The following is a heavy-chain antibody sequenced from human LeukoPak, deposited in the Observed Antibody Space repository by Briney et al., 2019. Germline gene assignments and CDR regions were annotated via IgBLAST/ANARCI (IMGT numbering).Heavy chain of an antibody. J-gene: IGHJ6*03. CDR2: IRSDASDQ. V-gene: IGHV3-30*02. Sequence: PGGSLRLSRAASGFTFSNYGMHWVRQAPGKGLEWVAFIRSDASDQYYADSVKGRFTISRDNSKNTLYLQMSSLRSEDTAVYYCAKTIRSYYMDVWGKGTTVTVSS. D-gene: IGHD5-24*01. CDR3: AKTIRSYYMDV. CDR1: GFTFSNYG.